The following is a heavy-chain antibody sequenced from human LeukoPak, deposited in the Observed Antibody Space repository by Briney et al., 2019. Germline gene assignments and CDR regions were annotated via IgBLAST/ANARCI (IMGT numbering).Heavy chain of an antibody. Sequence: KPSETLSLTCTVSGGSISSYYWSWIRQPPGKGLEWIGYVHYTGSANFSPSLKNRVTISVDTATNQFALKLSSVTAADTAVYFCARWRYNSAPNWFDPWGQGILVTVSS. D-gene: IGHD1-20*01. CDR2: VHYTGSA. J-gene: IGHJ5*02. CDR3: ARWRYNSAPNWFDP. CDR1: GGSISSYY. V-gene: IGHV4-59*01.